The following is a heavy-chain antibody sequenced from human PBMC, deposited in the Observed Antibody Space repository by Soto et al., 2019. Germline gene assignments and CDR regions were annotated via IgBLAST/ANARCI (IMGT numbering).Heavy chain of an antibody. D-gene: IGHD5-12*01. CDR3: ALIAATSNLFAY. J-gene: IGHJ4*02. CDR2: IIPIFGTA. Sequence: SVKVSCKASGYTFTRYGISWVRQAPGQGLEWMGGIIPIFGTANYAQKFQGRVTITADESTSTAYMELSSLRSEDTAVYYCALIAATSNLFAYWGQGTLVTVSS. V-gene: IGHV1-69*13. CDR1: GYTFTRYG.